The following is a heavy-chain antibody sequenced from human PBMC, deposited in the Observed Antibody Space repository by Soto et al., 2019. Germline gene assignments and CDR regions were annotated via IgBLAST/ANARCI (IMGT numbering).Heavy chain of an antibody. CDR1: GFTFSSYG. Sequence: GGSLRLSCAASGFTFSSYGMHWVRQAPGKGLEWVAVISYDGSNKYYADSVKGRFTISRDNSKNTLYLQMNSLRAEDTAVYYCAKDPGRVKIFGVVAGMDVWGQGTTVTVSS. D-gene: IGHD3-3*01. J-gene: IGHJ6*02. CDR2: ISYDGSNK. V-gene: IGHV3-30*18. CDR3: AKDPGRVKIFGVVAGMDV.